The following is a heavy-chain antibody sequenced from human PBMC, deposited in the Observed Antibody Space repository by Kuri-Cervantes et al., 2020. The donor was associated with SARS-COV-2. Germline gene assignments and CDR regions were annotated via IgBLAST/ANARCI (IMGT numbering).Heavy chain of an antibody. CDR2: IYHSGST. Sequence: SQTLSLTCAVSGYSISSGYYWGWIRQPPGRGLEWIGSIYHSGSTNYNPSLKSRVTISVDTSKNQFSLKLSSVTAEDTALYYCAKGRRQHYDLRGGWFDPWGQGTLVTVSS. CDR3: AKGRRQHYDLRGGWFDP. CDR1: GYSISSGYY. J-gene: IGHJ5*02. V-gene: IGHV4-38-2*01. D-gene: IGHD4-17*01.